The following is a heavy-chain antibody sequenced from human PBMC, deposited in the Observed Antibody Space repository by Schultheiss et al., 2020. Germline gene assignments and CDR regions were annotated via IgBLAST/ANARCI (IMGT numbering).Heavy chain of an antibody. J-gene: IGHJ3*02. V-gene: IGHV3-23*01. CDR2: ISASGGRT. Sequence: ESLKISCAASGFTFSSYAMSWVRQAPGKGLEWVSGISASGGRTYYADSVKGRFTISRDNSRNTLYLQMNSLRAEDTAVYHCAKRWDDGFDIWGQGTMVTVSS. CDR3: AKRWDDGFDI. CDR1: GFTFSSYA. D-gene: IGHD1-26*01.